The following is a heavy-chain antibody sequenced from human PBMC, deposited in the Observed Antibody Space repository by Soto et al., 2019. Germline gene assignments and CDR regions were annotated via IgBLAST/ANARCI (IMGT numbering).Heavy chain of an antibody. V-gene: IGHV4-59*01. Sequence: PSETLSLTCTVSGGSISSYYWSWIRQPPGKGLEWIGYIYYSGSTNYNPSLKSRVTISVDTSKNQFSLKLSSVTAADTAVYYCASAGGIRDGYSYWGQGTLVTVSS. CDR3: ASAGGIRDGYSY. J-gene: IGHJ4*02. D-gene: IGHD2-15*01. CDR2: IYYSGST. CDR1: GGSISSYY.